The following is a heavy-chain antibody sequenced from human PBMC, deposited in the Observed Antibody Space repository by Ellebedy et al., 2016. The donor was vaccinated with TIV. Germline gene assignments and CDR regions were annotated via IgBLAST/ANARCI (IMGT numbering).Heavy chain of an antibody. CDR3: ARSDRYAFDI. D-gene: IGHD2-21*02. V-gene: IGHV3-33*01. CDR2: IWDDGSNK. J-gene: IGHJ3*02. CDR1: GFTFSSYG. Sequence: GGSLRLXXAASGFTFSSYGMHWVRQAPGKGLEWVAVIWDDGSNKYYADSVKGRFTISRDNSKNTLYLQMNSLRAEDTAVYYCARSDRYAFDIWGQGTMVTVSS.